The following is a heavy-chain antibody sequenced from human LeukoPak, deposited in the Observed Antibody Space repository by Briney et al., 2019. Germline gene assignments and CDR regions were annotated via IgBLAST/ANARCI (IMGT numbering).Heavy chain of an antibody. V-gene: IGHV5-51*01. CDR2: IYPGDSDT. CDR3: ASSGDYYDSSGYYYDAFDI. CDR1: GYSFTSYW. Sequence: GESLKISRKGSGYSFTSYWIGWVRQMPGKGLEWMVIIYPGDSDTRYSPSFQGQVTISADKSISTAYLQWSSLKASDTAMYYCASSGDYYDSSGYYYDAFDIWGQGTMVTVSS. J-gene: IGHJ3*02. D-gene: IGHD3-22*01.